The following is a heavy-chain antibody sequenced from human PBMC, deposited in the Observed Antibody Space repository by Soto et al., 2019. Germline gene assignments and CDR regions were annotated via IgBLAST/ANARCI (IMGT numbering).Heavy chain of an antibody. D-gene: IGHD2-21*02. CDR2: IIPIFGTA. V-gene: IGHV1-69*13. Sequence: ASVKVSCKASGGTFSSYAISWVRQAPGQGLEWMGGIIPIFGTANYAQKFQGRVTITADESTSTAYMELSSLRSEDTAVYYCARDHTPNCGGDCYSVQWYFDLWGRGALVTVSS. CDR3: ARDHTPNCGGDCYSVQWYFDL. CDR1: GGTFSSYA. J-gene: IGHJ2*01.